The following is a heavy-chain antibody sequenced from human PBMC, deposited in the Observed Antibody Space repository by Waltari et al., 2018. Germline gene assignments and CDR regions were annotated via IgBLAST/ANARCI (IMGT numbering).Heavy chain of an antibody. J-gene: IGHJ5*02. CDR3: ARDRPGTISSFDP. CDR1: GDSISGRNYY. CDR2: IYSGGIS. V-gene: IGHV4-39*07. D-gene: IGHD6-6*01. Sequence: QLQLQESGPGLVEPSETLSLTCTVSGDSISGRNYYWGWIRQPPGKGLEWIGSIYSGGISYYNPSLKSRVTISVDTSKNQFSLKLNSVTAADAAVYFCARDRPGTISSFDPWGQGTLVTVSS.